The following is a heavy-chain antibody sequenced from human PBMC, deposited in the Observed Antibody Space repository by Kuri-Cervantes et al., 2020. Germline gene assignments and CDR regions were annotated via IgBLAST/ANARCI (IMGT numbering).Heavy chain of an antibody. V-gene: IGHV3-13*01. Sequence: GESLKISCAASGFTFSSYDMHWVRQATGKGLEWVSAIGTAGDTYYPGSVKGRFTISRESAKNSLYLQMNSLRAGDTAVYYCAKDRGGQGGMDVWGQGTTVTVSS. J-gene: IGHJ6*02. D-gene: IGHD3-16*01. CDR1: GFTFSSYD. CDR3: AKDRGGQGGMDV. CDR2: IGTAGDT.